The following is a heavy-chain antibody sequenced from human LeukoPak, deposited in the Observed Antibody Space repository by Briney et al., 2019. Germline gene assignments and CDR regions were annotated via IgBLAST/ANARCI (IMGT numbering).Heavy chain of an antibody. V-gene: IGHV4-4*07. CDR1: GGSISSYH. Sequence: SETLSLTCTVSGGSISSYHWSWIRQPAGKGLEWIGRMYTSGETNYNPTLKSRVTISLDTSKNQFSLRLSSVTAADTAVYYCSKHWGYSFGFAFDIWGQGTMVTVSS. D-gene: IGHD5-18*01. CDR3: SKHWGYSFGFAFDI. J-gene: IGHJ3*02. CDR2: MYTSGET.